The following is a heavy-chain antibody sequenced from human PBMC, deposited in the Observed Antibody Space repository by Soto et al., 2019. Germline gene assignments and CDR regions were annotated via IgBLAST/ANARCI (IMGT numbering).Heavy chain of an antibody. J-gene: IGHJ5*02. V-gene: IGHV4-59*01. CDR1: GGSISSYY. Sequence: SETLSLTCTVSGGSISSYYWSWIRQPPGKGLEWIGYIYYSGSTNYNPSLKSRVTISVDTSKNQFSLKLSSVTAADTAVYYCARAAHCTNGVCFRSSGFDPWGQGIQVTVSS. CDR3: ARAAHCTNGVCFRSSGFDP. CDR2: IYYSGST. D-gene: IGHD2-8*01.